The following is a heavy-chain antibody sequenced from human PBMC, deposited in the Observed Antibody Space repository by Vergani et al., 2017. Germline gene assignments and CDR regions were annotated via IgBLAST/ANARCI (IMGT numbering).Heavy chain of an antibody. Sequence: EVQLVESGGGLVQPGRSLRLSCTASGFTFGDYAMSWFRQAPGKGLEWVGFIRSKAYGGTTEYAASVKGRFTISRDESKSIAYLQMNSLKTEDTAVYYCTRAPRGYSYGYSDYWGQGTLVTVSS. V-gene: IGHV3-49*03. CDR1: GFTFGDYA. CDR2: IRSKAYGGTT. CDR3: TRAPRGYSYGYSDY. D-gene: IGHD5-18*01. J-gene: IGHJ4*02.